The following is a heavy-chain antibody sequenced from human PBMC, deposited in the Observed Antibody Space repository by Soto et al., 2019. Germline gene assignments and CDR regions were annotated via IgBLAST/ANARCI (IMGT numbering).Heavy chain of an antibody. V-gene: IGHV3-23*01. Sequence: PGGSLRLSCAASGFTFSSYAMSWVRQAPGKGLEWVSAISGSGGSTYYADSVKGRFTISRDNSKNTLYLQMNSLRAEDTAVYYCAKDPGGQWLVQYYFDYWGQGTLVTVSS. CDR1: GFTFSSYA. J-gene: IGHJ4*02. CDR2: ISGSGGST. CDR3: AKDPGGQWLVQYYFDY. D-gene: IGHD6-19*01.